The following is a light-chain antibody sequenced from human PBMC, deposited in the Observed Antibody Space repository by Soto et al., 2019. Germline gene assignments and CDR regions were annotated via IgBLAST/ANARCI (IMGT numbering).Light chain of an antibody. V-gene: IGKV3-20*01. CDR1: QSVSSNH. CDR2: GAS. Sequence: EIMLTQSPGTLSLSPGERATLSCRASQSVSSNHLAWYQQKPGQAPRLLIYGASSRATGIPDRFSGSGSGTDFTLTISRLEPEDFAVYYCQQYGSSYTFGQGTKLEIK. J-gene: IGKJ2*01. CDR3: QQYGSSYT.